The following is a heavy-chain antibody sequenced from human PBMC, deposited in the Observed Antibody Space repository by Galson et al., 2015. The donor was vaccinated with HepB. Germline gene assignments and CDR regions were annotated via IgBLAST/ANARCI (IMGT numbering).Heavy chain of an antibody. D-gene: IGHD3-22*01. CDR1: GYTFSDYA. CDR3: AGEYYFDTSGYYRPNLGFDP. V-gene: IGHV7-4-1*02. CDR2: INTNTGNP. Sequence: SVKVSCKASGYTFSDYAMNWVRQAPGQGLEWMGWINTNTGNPTYAQGFTGRFVFSLDTSVSTAFLQISSLKPEDTAVYYCAGEYYFDTSGYYRPNLGFDPWSQGTLVTVPS. J-gene: IGHJ5*02.